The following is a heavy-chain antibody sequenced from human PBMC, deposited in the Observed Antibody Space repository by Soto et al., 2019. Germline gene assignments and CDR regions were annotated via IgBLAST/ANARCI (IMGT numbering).Heavy chain of an antibody. J-gene: IGHJ4*02. CDR2: IYHSGST. Sequence: SETLSLTCAVSGGSISSSNWCSWVRQPPGKGLEWIGEIYHSGSTNYNPSLKSRVTISVDKSKNQFSLKLSSVTAADTAVYCCARDKGITMIRYFDYWGQGTLVTVSS. CDR3: ARDKGITMIRYFDY. D-gene: IGHD3-22*01. V-gene: IGHV4-4*01. CDR1: GGSISSSNW.